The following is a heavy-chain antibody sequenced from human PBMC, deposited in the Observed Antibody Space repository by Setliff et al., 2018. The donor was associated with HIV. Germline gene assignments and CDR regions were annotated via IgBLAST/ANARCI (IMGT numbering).Heavy chain of an antibody. CDR1: GSSISSNYY. Sequence: SETLSLTCTVSGSSISSNYYWAWIRQAPGKGLEWIGCIDASANTYYIPSLKSRATISIDTSKNQLSLKLRSVTAADTAVYYCATHVLQFLEWLSHFDYWGQGPLVTGSS. V-gene: IGHV4-38-2*02. D-gene: IGHD3-3*01. CDR2: IDASANT. CDR3: ATHVLQFLEWLSHFDY. J-gene: IGHJ4*02.